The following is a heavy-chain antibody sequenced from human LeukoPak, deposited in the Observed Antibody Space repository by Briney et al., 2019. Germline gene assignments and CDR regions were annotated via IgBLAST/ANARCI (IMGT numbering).Heavy chain of an antibody. V-gene: IGHV4-39*07. CDR2: IYYSGST. J-gene: IGHJ5*01. D-gene: IGHD5-18*01. Sequence: SETLSLTCIVSSGSISSDQSYWGWIRQPPGKGLEWLGTIYYSGSTYINPSLRGRVTLSVDTSKNQYFLRLNSVTGADTAGYFCARDARSGKSYSNDLNWFDSWGQGILVTVSS. CDR1: SGSISSDQSY. CDR3: ARDARSGKSYSNDLNWFDS.